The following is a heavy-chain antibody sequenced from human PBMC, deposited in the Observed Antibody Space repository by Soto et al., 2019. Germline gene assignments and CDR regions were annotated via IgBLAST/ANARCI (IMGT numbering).Heavy chain of an antibody. V-gene: IGHV1-69*13. CDR3: ARDYGHDCSGGNCYFYF. CDR2: INPIFGTA. D-gene: IGHD2-15*01. J-gene: IGHJ4*02. CDR1: GGTFSIYT. Sequence: ASVKVSCKASGGTFSIYTINWVRQAPGQGLEWMGGINPIFGTANYAQKFQGRVTITADGSTSTAHMELSSLSSDDTAVYYCARDYGHDCSGGNCYFYFWGQGTLVTVSS.